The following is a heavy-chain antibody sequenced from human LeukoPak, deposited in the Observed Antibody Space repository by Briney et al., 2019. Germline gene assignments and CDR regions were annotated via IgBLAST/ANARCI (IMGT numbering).Heavy chain of an antibody. CDR2: ISSSSSYI. CDR3: ARDHQGYCSGGSCARSY. V-gene: IGHV3-21*01. J-gene: IGHJ4*02. CDR1: GFTFSSYS. Sequence: GGSLRLSCAASGFTFSSYSMNWVRQAPGKGLEWVSSISSSSSYIYYADSVKGRFTISRDNAKNSLYLQMNSLRAEDTAVYYCARDHQGYCSGGSCARSYWGQGTLVTVPS. D-gene: IGHD2-15*01.